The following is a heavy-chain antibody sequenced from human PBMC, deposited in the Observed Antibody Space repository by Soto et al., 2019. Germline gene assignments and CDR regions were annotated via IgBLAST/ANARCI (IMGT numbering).Heavy chain of an antibody. D-gene: IGHD2-2*01. Sequence: PSQTLSLTCAISGDSVSSNSAAWNWIRQSPSRGLEWLGRTYYRSKWYNDYAVSVKSRITINPDTSKNQFSLQLNSVTPEDTAGNYCARVWGRSASPPDAFDIWGQGTMVTVSS. CDR2: TYYRSKWYN. CDR3: ARVWGRSASPPDAFDI. J-gene: IGHJ3*02. CDR1: GDSVSSNSAA. V-gene: IGHV6-1*01.